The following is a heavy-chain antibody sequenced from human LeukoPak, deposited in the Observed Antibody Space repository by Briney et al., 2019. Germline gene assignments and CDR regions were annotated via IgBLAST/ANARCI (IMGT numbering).Heavy chain of an antibody. Sequence: KPSETLSLTCTVSGYSISSGYYWGWIRQPPGQGLEWIGSIYHSGSTYYNPSLKSRVTISVDTSKNQFSLKLSSVTAADTAVYYCARVSVPGGWFDPWGQGTLVTVSS. V-gene: IGHV4-38-2*02. CDR1: GYSISSGYY. CDR2: IYHSGST. D-gene: IGHD1-1*01. J-gene: IGHJ5*02. CDR3: ARVSVPGGWFDP.